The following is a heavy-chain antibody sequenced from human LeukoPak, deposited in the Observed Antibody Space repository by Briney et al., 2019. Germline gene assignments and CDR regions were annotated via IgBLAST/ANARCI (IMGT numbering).Heavy chain of an antibody. Sequence: PGGSLRLSCAASGFTFSSYEMNWVRQAPGKGLEWVSNISNSGNTRYYADSVKGRFTISRDNAKNSLYLQMNSLRAEDTALYYCARDLVTTYYFDYWGQGTLVTVSS. V-gene: IGHV3-48*03. CDR3: ARDLVTTYYFDY. CDR1: GFTFSSYE. CDR2: ISNSGNTR. D-gene: IGHD4-11*01. J-gene: IGHJ4*02.